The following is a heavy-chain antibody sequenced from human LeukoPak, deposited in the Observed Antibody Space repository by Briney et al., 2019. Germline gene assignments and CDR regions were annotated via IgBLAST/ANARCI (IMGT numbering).Heavy chain of an antibody. J-gene: IGHJ6*03. CDR1: GFTFSSYG. V-gene: IGHV3-30*02. D-gene: IGHD3-10*01. Sequence: GGSLRLSCAASGFTFSSYGMHWVRQAPGKGLEWVAFIRYDGSNKYYADSVKGRFTISGDNSKNTLYLQMNSLRAEDTAVYYCAKDTNGESYYYYYYMDVWGKGTTVTISS. CDR2: IRYDGSNK. CDR3: AKDTNGESYYYYYYMDV.